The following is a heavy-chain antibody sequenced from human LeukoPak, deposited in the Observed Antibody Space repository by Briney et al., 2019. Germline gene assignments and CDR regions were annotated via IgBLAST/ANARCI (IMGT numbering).Heavy chain of an antibody. Sequence: ASVKVSCKTSVYTFSSHGFSWVRQAPGQGLEWMGWINPNSGGTNYAQKFQGRVTMTRDTSISTAYMELSGLRSDDTAVYYCAREGAARAWFDPWGQGTLVTVSS. D-gene: IGHD6-6*01. J-gene: IGHJ5*02. CDR1: VYTFSSHG. CDR3: AREGAARAWFDP. CDR2: INPNSGGT. V-gene: IGHV1-2*02.